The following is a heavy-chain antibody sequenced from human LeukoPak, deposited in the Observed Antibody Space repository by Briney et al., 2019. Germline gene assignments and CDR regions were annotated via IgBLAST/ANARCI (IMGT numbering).Heavy chain of an antibody. V-gene: IGHV4-59*01. CDR1: GGSISSYY. Sequence: SETLSLTCIVSGGSISSYYWSWIRQPPGKGLEWIGYIYNSATTDYNPSLKSRVTISVDTSKNQLSLNLSTVTAADTAVYYCARHYDFWSGSRNWYFDLWGRGTLVTVSS. CDR3: ARHYDFWSGSRNWYFDL. J-gene: IGHJ2*01. CDR2: IYNSATT. D-gene: IGHD3-3*01.